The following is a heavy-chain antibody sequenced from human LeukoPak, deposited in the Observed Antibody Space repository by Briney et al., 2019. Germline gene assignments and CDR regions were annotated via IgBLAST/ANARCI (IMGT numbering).Heavy chain of an antibody. J-gene: IGHJ4*02. V-gene: IGHV4-4*02. CDR1: GGSISSSNW. CDR3: AGLLRVAGTTRLDY. D-gene: IGHD6-19*01. Sequence: PSETLSLTCAVSGGSISSSNWWSWVRQPPGMGLEWIGEIYHSGSTNYNPSLKSRVTISVDKSKNQFSLKLSSVTAADTAVYYCAGLLRVAGTTRLDYWGQGTLVAVSS. CDR2: IYHSGST.